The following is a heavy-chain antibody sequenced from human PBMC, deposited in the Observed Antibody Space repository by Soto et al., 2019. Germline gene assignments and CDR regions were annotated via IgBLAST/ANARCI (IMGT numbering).Heavy chain of an antibody. CDR3: ARDLGIVVATWFDP. CDR2: ISAYNGNT. Sequence: ASVKVSCKASGYTFTSYGISCVRQAPGQGLEWMGWISAYNGNTNYAQKLQGRVTMTTDTSTSTAYMELRSLRSDDTAVYYCARDLGIVVATWFDPWGQGTLVTVS. D-gene: IGHD2-21*01. CDR1: GYTFTSYG. V-gene: IGHV1-18*01. J-gene: IGHJ5*02.